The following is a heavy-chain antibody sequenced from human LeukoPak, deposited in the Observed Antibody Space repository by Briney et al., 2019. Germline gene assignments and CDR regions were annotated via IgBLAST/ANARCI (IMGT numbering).Heavy chain of an antibody. CDR2: INHSGST. CDR1: GGSFSGYY. D-gene: IGHD3-22*01. Sequence: PSETLSLTCAVYGGSFSGYYWSWIRQPPGKGLEWIGEINHSGSTNYNPSLKSRVTISVDTPKNQFSLKLSSVTAADTAVYYCASHYYDSSGYYPFDYWGQGTLVTVSS. CDR3: ASHYYDSSGYYPFDY. J-gene: IGHJ4*02. V-gene: IGHV4-34*01.